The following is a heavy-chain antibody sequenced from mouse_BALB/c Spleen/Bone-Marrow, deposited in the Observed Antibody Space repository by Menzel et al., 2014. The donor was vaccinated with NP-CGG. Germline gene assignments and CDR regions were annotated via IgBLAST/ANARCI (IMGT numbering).Heavy chain of an antibody. J-gene: IGHJ1*01. D-gene: IGHD2-4*01. V-gene: IGHV2-6-7*01. CDR2: IWGDGNT. CDR1: GFSLTGYG. Sequence: VMLVESGPGLVAPSQRLSIPCTVSGFSLTGYGVNWVRQPPGKGLEWLGMIWGDGNTDYNSDLKSRLSISKDNSKSQVFLKMNSLQTDDTARYYCARVYYDYDWWYFDVWGAGTTVTVSS. CDR3: ARVYYDYDWWYFDV.